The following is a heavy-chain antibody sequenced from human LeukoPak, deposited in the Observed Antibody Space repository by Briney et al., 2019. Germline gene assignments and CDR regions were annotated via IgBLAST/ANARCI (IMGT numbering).Heavy chain of an antibody. Sequence: SETLSLACTLAGGSSSGSSYSWGWIRQPPGKGLEWIGSIYYSGSTYYNPSLKSRVTISADTSKNQFSLKLSSVTAADTAVYYCARHPVLRYLGTWGQGTLVTVSS. J-gene: IGHJ5*02. CDR2: IYYSGST. CDR1: GGSSSGSSYS. D-gene: IGHD3-9*01. V-gene: IGHV4-39*01. CDR3: ARHPVLRYLGT.